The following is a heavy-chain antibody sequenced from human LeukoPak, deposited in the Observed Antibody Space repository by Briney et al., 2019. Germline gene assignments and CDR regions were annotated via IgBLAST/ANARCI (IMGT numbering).Heavy chain of an antibody. CDR2: VYYTGTT. V-gene: IGHV4-59*01. CDR3: ARTSRHYFGSGTKLTPWPADMDV. J-gene: IGHJ6*02. D-gene: IGHD3-10*01. CDR1: GGPISPYY. Sequence: KPSETLSLTCTVSGGPISPYYWTWIRLPPGKGLEWIGYVYYTGTTTYNPSLHSRLAISVDTSKYQISLNLGFVTAADTAVYYCARTSRHYFGSGTKLTPWPADMDVWGQGTTVTVSS.